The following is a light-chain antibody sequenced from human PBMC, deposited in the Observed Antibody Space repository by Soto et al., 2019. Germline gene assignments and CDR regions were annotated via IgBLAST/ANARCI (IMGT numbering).Light chain of an antibody. CDR3: QQYGSSPPWT. CDR1: QSVSSSY. V-gene: IGKV3-20*01. J-gene: IGKJ1*01. Sequence: EIVLTQSPGTLSFSPGERATLSCRASQSVSSSYLAWYQQKPGQAPRLLIYGASSMATGIPDRFSGSGSGTDFTLTISRLEPEDVAVYYCQQYGSSPPWTFGQGTKVDIK. CDR2: GAS.